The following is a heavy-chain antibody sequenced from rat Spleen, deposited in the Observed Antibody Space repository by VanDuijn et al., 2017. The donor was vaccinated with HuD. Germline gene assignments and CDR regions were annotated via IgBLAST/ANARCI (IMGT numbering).Heavy chain of an antibody. CDR3: ARYLNYYDGTTPPYWYFDF. Sequence: EVQLQESGPGLVKPSQSLSLTCSVTGYSITSNYWGWIRKFPGNKMEWIGHISYSGSTSYNPSLKSRISITRDTSKNQFFLQLNSVTTEDTATYYCARYLNYYDGTTPPYWYFDFWGPGTMVTVSS. CDR2: ISYSGST. D-gene: IGHD1-12*02. CDR1: GYSITSNY. V-gene: IGHV3-1*01. J-gene: IGHJ1*01.